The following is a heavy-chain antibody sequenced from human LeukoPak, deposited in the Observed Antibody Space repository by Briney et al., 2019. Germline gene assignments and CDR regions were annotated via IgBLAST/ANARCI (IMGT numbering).Heavy chain of an antibody. CDR3: ARGNGRLGSGYYFFDY. CDR2: IIPILDIA. D-gene: IGHD3-22*01. V-gene: IGHV1-69*04. CDR1: GGTFSSYA. Sequence: ASVKVSCKASGGTFSSYAISWVRQAPGQGLEWMGRIIPILDIANYAQKFQGRVTITADKSTSTAYMELSSLRSEDTAVYYCARGNGRLGSGYYFFDYWGQGTLVTVSS. J-gene: IGHJ4*02.